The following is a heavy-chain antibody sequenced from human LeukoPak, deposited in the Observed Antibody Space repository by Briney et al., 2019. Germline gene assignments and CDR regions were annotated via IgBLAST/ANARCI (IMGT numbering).Heavy chain of an antibody. V-gene: IGHV7-4-1*02. Sequence: VASVKVSCKASGYTFTNYGISWVRQAPGQGLEWMGWINTNTGNPTYAQGFTGRFVFSLDTSVSTAYLQISSLKAEDTAVYYCARDVGATALGYWGQGTLVTVSS. D-gene: IGHD1-26*01. J-gene: IGHJ4*02. CDR1: GYTFTNYG. CDR3: ARDVGATALGY. CDR2: INTNTGNP.